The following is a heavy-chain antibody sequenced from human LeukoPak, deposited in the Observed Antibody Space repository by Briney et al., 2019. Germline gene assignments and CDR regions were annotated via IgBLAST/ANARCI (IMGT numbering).Heavy chain of an antibody. CDR1: GGPISIYY. J-gene: IGHJ4*02. V-gene: IGHV4-59*08. Sequence: SEPLSLPCTVSGGPISIYYWSWIRQPPGRGLEWIGYIYYSGSTNYNPSLKSRVTISVDTSKNQFSLKLSSVTAADTAVYYCARGKAYVRNFDYWGQGTLVTVSS. D-gene: IGHD3-16*01. CDR2: IYYSGST. CDR3: ARGKAYVRNFDY.